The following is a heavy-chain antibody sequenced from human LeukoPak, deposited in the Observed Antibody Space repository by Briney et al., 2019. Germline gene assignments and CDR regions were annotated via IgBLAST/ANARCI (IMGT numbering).Heavy chain of an antibody. J-gene: IGHJ4*02. CDR3: AKMVRGSYYFDY. CDR1: GFTFSSYA. Sequence: GSLRLSCAASGFTFSSYAMSWVRQAPGKGLEWVSAISGSGGSTYYADSVKGRFTISRDNSKNTLYLQMNSLRAEDTAVYYCAKMVRGSYYFDYWGQGTLVTVSS. CDR2: ISGSGGST. V-gene: IGHV3-23*01. D-gene: IGHD3-10*01.